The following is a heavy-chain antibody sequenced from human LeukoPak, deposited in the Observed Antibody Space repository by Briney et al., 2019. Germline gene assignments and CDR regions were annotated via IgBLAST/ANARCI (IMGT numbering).Heavy chain of an antibody. V-gene: IGHV4-59*08. CDR3: ARAEPGRGYSYAYDY. J-gene: IGHJ4*02. Sequence: RASETLSLTCTVSGGSISSYYWSWIRQPPGKGLEWIGYIYYSGSTNYNPSLKSRVTISVDTSKNQFSLKLSSVTAADTAVYYCARAEPGRGYSYAYDYWGQGTLVTVSS. D-gene: IGHD5-18*01. CDR2: IYYSGST. CDR1: GGSISSYY.